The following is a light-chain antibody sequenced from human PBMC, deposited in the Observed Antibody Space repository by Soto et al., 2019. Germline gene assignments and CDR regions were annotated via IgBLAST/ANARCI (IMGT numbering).Light chain of an antibody. CDR1: CSDVGGYNY. J-gene: IGLJ1*01. Sequence: QSALTQPPSASGSPGQSVTISCTGTCSDVGGYNYVSWYQQHPGKAPKLLIYDVNKRPSGVPDRFSGSKSGNTASLTVSGLQAEDEADYYCSSYAGGNNNNFYVFGTGTKVTVL. CDR2: DVN. CDR3: SSYAGGNNNNFYV. V-gene: IGLV2-8*01.